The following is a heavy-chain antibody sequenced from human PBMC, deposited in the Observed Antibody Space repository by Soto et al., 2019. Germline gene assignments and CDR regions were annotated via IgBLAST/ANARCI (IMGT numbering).Heavy chain of an antibody. CDR2: IYYSGST. CDR3: ARDAPGSSWLDY. Sequence: QVQLQESGPGLVKPSETLSLTCTVSGDSIRSQYWSWIRQPPGKGLEWIGYIYYSGSTNYNPSLKSRITIXVXRSKNQFSLKLRSVTAADTAVYYCARDAPGSSWLDYWGRGTLVTVSS. D-gene: IGHD6-13*01. J-gene: IGHJ4*02. CDR1: GDSIRSQY. V-gene: IGHV4-59*11.